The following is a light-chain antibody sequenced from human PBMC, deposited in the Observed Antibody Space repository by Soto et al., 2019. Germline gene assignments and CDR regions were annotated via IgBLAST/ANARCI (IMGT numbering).Light chain of an antibody. Sequence: EIVLTQSPDILSLSPGERATLSCRASQSVRSSYLAWYQQRPGQAPRLLIYGASSRATGIRDRFSGDGSGTDFTLNISRLEPEDFAVYYCQQYGSSPGYTFGQGTKLEIK. CDR3: QQYGSSPGYT. CDR2: GAS. V-gene: IGKV3-20*01. J-gene: IGKJ2*01. CDR1: QSVRSSY.